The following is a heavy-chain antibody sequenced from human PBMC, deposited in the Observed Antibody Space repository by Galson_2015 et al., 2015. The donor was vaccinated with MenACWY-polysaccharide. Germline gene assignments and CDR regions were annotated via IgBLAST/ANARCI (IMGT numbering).Heavy chain of an antibody. CDR3: ASARAYSDGVGWYFDY. J-gene: IGHJ4*02. CDR1: GFTFGDPA. V-gene: IGHV3-73*01. CDR2: IRRKASNYAT. Sequence: SLRLSCAASGFTFGDPAIHWVRQASGKGLEWVGRIRRKASNYATGYAASVKGRFTISRDDSKNTVYLQMNSLRAEDTAVYYCASARAYSDGVGWYFDYWGQGTLVAVSS. D-gene: IGHD3-3*01.